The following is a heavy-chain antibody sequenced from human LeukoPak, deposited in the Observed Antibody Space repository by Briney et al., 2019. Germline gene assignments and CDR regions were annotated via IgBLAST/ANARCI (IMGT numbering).Heavy chain of an antibody. CDR3: AKDTGIAAAGPYYGMGV. J-gene: IGHJ6*02. D-gene: IGHD6-13*01. CDR1: GFTFSRSG. Sequence: GSSLRLSCVASGFTFSRSGMHWVRQAPGKGLEWVAVVSNDGSNKHYADSVKGRFTISRDNSKNTLYLEMNSVRPEDTAVYYCAKDTGIAAAGPYYGMGVWGQGTTVTVSS. V-gene: IGHV3-30*18. CDR2: VSNDGSNK.